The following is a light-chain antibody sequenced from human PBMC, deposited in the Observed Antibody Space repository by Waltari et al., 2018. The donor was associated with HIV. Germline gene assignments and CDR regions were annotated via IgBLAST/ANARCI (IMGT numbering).Light chain of an antibody. J-gene: IGKJ3*01. V-gene: IGKV1-5*03. CDR1: QSIGNW. CDR2: KMA. CDR3: QSSHFFV. Sequence: IQMTQSPSTLSASVGDTVTITCRASQSIGNWLAWYQQKPGRAPKLLIYKMATLEIGVPSRFSATGSETEFTLTISGLQPDDFATYFFQSSHFFVFGPGTKVDFK.